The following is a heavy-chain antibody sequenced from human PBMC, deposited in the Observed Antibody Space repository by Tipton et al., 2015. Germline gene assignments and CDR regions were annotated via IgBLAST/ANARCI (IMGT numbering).Heavy chain of an antibody. V-gene: IGHV4-34*01. CDR3: ARGGSPIIEMAYHHYGLDV. CDR1: GGSFYTYY. J-gene: IGHJ6*02. Sequence: TLSLTCSLSGGSFYTYYGTWIRQPPGQGLEWIGEIYHSGTTNYNPYLRGGFTISLRTSKNQLSLKVDSVTAADTAIYYCARGGSPIIEMAYHHYGLDVWGQGTTVTVSS. D-gene: IGHD5-24*01. CDR2: IYHSGTT.